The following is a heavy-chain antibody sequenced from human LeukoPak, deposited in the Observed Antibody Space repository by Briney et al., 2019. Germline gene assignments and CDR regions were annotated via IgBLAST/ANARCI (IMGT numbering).Heavy chain of an antibody. CDR1: GGSISSGGYS. Sequence: PSETLSLTCAVSGGSISSGGYSWSWIRQPAGKGLEWIGRIYTSGSTNYNPSLKSRVTMSVDTSKNQFSLKLSSVTAADTAVYYCARDRYGSGWYYDYWGQGTLVTVSS. D-gene: IGHD6-19*01. CDR2: IYTSGST. CDR3: ARDRYGSGWYYDY. J-gene: IGHJ4*02. V-gene: IGHV4-61*02.